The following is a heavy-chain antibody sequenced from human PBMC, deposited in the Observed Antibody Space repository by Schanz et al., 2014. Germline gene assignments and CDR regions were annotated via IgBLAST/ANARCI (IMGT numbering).Heavy chain of an antibody. V-gene: IGHV4-59*06. CDR2: VYYSGGT. Sequence: QVQLQESGPGLVKPSETLSLTCTVSGGSISNYHWSWIQQPPGKGLEWIGYVYYSGGTYYSPSLKSRVSISLDTSKNQFSLNLSSVTAADTAVYYCARDRLAAQGIDSWGQGTLVTVSS. CDR3: ARDRLAAQGIDS. CDR1: GGSISNYH. D-gene: IGHD6-6*01. J-gene: IGHJ4*02.